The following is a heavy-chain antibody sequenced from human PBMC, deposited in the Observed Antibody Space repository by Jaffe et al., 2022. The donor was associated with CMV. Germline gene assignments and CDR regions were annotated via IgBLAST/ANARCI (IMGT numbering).Heavy chain of an antibody. V-gene: IGHV3-23*04. Sequence: EVQLVESGGGLVQPGGSLRLSCAASGFTFSSYAMSWVRQAPGKGLEWVSAISGSGGSTYYADSVKGRFTISRDNSKNTLYLQMNSLRAEDTAVYYCAKFYGLRWFGELLNAFDIWGQGTMVTVSS. J-gene: IGHJ3*02. CDR2: ISGSGGST. D-gene: IGHD3-10*01. CDR3: AKFYGLRWFGELLNAFDI. CDR1: GFTFSSYA.